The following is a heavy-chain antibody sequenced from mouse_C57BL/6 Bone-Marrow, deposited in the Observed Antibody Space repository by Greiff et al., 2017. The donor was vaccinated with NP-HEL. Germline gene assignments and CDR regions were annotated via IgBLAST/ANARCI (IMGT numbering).Heavy chain of an antibody. CDR1: GFTFSDYG. V-gene: IGHV5-17*01. J-gene: IGHJ1*03. Sequence: EVQLVESGGGLVKPGGSLKLSCAASGFTFSDYGMHWVRQAPEKGLEWVAYISSGSSTIYYADTVKGRFTISRDNAKNTLFLQMTSLRSEDTAMYYCASTTTVVADYWYFDVWGTGTTVTVSS. CDR3: ASTTTVVADYWYFDV. CDR2: ISSGSSTI. D-gene: IGHD1-1*01.